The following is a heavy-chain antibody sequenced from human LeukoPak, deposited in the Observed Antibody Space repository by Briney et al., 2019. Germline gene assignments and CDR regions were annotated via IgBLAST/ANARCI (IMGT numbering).Heavy chain of an antibody. V-gene: IGHV1-2*02. CDR3: ARERGSYSPVDY. D-gene: IGHD1-26*01. CDR2: INPNSGGT. CDR1: GYTFTGQY. Sequence: GASVKVSCKASGYTFTGQYMHWVRQAPGQGLEWMGWINPNSGGTNYEQKFQGRVPMTRDTSISTAYVELSRLRSDDTAVYYCARERGSYSPVDYWGQGTLVTVSS. J-gene: IGHJ4*02.